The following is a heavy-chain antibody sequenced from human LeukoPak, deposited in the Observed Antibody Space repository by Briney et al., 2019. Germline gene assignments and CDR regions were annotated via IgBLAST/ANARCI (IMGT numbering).Heavy chain of an antibody. J-gene: IGHJ4*02. CDR1: GFTFSKYW. V-gene: IGHV3-74*01. Sequence: GGSLRLSCAASGFTFSKYWMHWVRQAPGKGLVWVTGINSDGSITTYADSVRGRFTISRDDAKNTLFLQMNSLRAEDTAVYYCARDGRYCSGGSCYCGFDYWGQGTLVTVSS. CDR3: ARDGRYCSGGSCYCGFDY. CDR2: INSDGSIT. D-gene: IGHD2-15*01.